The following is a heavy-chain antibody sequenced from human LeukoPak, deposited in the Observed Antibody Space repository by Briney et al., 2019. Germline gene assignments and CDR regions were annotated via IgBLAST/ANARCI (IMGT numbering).Heavy chain of an antibody. Sequence: PGGSLRLSCATSGFTFSSYAMSWVRQAPGKGLEWVSAISSSGGSTYYADSVKGRFTISRDNSKTTLYLQMNSLRAEDTAVYYCAKVPRWLQPFDYWGQGTLVAVSS. D-gene: IGHD5-24*01. CDR2: ISSSGGST. CDR1: GFTFSSYA. CDR3: AKVPRWLQPFDY. V-gene: IGHV3-23*01. J-gene: IGHJ4*02.